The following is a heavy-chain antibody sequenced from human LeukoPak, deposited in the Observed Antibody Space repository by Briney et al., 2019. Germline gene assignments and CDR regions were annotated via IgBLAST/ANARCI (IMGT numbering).Heavy chain of an antibody. Sequence: SETLSLTCGVSGGSISSNNWWSWVRQPPGKGLEWIGEIYRSGNTNYNPSLRSRVTISVDKSKNQFSLKLSSVTAADTAVYYCARYGGYCSGGSCYGNHDYWGQGTLVTVSS. V-gene: IGHV4-4*02. CDR3: ARYGGYCSGGSCYGNHDY. J-gene: IGHJ4*02. CDR1: GGSISSNNW. D-gene: IGHD2-15*01. CDR2: IYRSGNT.